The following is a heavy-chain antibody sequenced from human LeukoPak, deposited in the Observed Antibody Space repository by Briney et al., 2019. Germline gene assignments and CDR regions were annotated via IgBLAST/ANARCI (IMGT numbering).Heavy chain of an antibody. Sequence: ASVKVSCKASGYSFTSYYMHWVRQATGQGLEWMGWMNPNSGNTGYAQKFQGRVTMTRNTSISTAYMELSSLRSEDTAVYYCARPYYGPGEGFDYWGQGTLVTVSS. CDR3: ARPYYGPGEGFDY. D-gene: IGHD3-10*01. CDR1: GYSFTSYY. J-gene: IGHJ4*02. V-gene: IGHV1-8*01. CDR2: MNPNSGNT.